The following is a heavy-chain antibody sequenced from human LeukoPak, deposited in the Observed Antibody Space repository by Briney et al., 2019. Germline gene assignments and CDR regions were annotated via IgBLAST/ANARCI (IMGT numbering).Heavy chain of an antibody. CDR3: AKDRDPNRRIVGATGFDY. CDR1: GGSISSSNW. J-gene: IGHJ4*02. Sequence: SETLSLTCAVSGGSISSSNWWSWVRQPPGKGLEWIGEIYHSGSTNYNPSLKSRVTISVDKSKNQFSLKLSSVTAADTALYYCAKDRDPNRRIVGATGFDYWGQGTLVTVSS. V-gene: IGHV4-4*02. D-gene: IGHD1-26*01. CDR2: IYHSGST.